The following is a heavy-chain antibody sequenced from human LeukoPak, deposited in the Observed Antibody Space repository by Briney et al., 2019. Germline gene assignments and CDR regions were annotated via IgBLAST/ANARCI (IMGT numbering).Heavy chain of an antibody. D-gene: IGHD6-19*01. CDR1: GFTFDDYG. Sequence: GGSLRLSCAASGFTFDDYGMHWVRQAPGKGLEWVSGISWNSGNIGYADSVKGRFTISRDNAENSLYLQMNSLRTEDTALYYCAKLGYSSGLYYFDSWGQGTLVTVSS. J-gene: IGHJ4*02. CDR2: ISWNSGNI. CDR3: AKLGYSSGLYYFDS. V-gene: IGHV3-9*01.